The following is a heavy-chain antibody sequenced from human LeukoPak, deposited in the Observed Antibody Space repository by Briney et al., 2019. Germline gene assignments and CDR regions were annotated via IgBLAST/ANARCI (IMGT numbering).Heavy chain of an antibody. CDR2: LYSDGNT. J-gene: IGHJ4*02. D-gene: IGHD1-14*01. V-gene: IGHV3-53*01. CDR3: ARGVEPLADNTLAY. Sequence: GGSLRLSCAASGFTFITNDMTWVRQAPGKGLEWVAVLYSDGNTKYSDYVQGRFTIYSDNSKQTLYIDVNSLSPAATAVYYCARGVEPLADNTLAYWGQGTLVTVSS. CDR1: GFTFITND.